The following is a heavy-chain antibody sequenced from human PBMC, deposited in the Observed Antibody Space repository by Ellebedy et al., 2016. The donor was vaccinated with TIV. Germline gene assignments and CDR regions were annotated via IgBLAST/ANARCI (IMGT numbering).Heavy chain of an antibody. CDR2: IYPGDSDT. V-gene: IGHV5-51*01. CDR3: ARLRDALADELDY. CDR1: GYTFPNFW. Sequence: GESLKISCQTSGYTFPNFWIAWVRQQPGKGLEWVGIIYPGDSDTKYSPSFEGRVSISSDKSTGTAYLQWSGLKASDTAVHYCARLRDALADELDYWGQGTPVTVSS. D-gene: IGHD6-19*01. J-gene: IGHJ4*02.